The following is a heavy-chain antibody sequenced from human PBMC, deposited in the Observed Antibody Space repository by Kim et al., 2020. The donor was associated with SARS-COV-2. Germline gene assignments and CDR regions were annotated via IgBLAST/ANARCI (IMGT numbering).Heavy chain of an antibody. D-gene: IGHD4-17*01. Sequence: ASVKVSCKASGYTFTSYGISWVRQAPGQGLEWMGWISAYNGNTNYAQKLQGRVTMTTDTSTSTAYMELRSLRSDDTAVYYCARPGDDYGDYVRYYGMDVWGQGTTVTVSS. J-gene: IGHJ6*02. V-gene: IGHV1-18*04. CDR3: ARPGDDYGDYVRYYGMDV. CDR2: ISAYNGNT. CDR1: GYTFTSYG.